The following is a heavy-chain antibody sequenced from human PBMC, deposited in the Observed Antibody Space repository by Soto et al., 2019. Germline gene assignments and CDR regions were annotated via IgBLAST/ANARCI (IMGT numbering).Heavy chain of an antibody. CDR1: GFTFSSYW. CDR3: AKIEGYCSGGTCYFDY. Sequence: GGSLRLSCAASGFTFSSYWMSWVRQAPGKGLEWVANIKQDGSEKYYVDSVKGRFTISRDNAKNSLFLQMNSLRVEDTAVYYCAKIEGYCSGGTCYFDYWGQGTLVTVS. V-gene: IGHV3-7*02. D-gene: IGHD2-15*01. J-gene: IGHJ4*02. CDR2: IKQDGSEK.